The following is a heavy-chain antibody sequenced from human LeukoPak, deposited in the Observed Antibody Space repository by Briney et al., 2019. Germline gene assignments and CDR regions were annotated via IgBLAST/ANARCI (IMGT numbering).Heavy chain of an antibody. Sequence: SQTLSVTCTVSGGSISSGDYYWSWIRQPPGKGMEWFGYIYYSGSTYYNPPLKSRVTISVDTSKNQFSLKLSSVTAADTAVYYCARGRDYYGSGSYPDYRGQGTLVTVSS. D-gene: IGHD3-10*01. V-gene: IGHV4-30-4*01. CDR3: ARGRDYYGSGSYPDY. J-gene: IGHJ4*02. CDR1: GGSISSGDYY. CDR2: IYYSGST.